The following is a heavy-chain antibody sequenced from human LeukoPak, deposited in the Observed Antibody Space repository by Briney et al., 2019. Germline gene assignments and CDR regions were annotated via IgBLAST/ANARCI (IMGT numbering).Heavy chain of an antibody. V-gene: IGHV4-59*13. J-gene: IGHJ4*02. CDR2: IYISGTT. D-gene: IGHD4-17*01. Sequence: SETLSLTCTVSGGSISTYYWSWIRQPPGKGLEWIGYIYISGTTNYNPSLKSRVTMSVDTSKNQLSMKLSSVTAADTAAYYCARGSDFGDCWGQGTLVTVSS. CDR3: ARGSDFGDC. CDR1: GGSISTYY.